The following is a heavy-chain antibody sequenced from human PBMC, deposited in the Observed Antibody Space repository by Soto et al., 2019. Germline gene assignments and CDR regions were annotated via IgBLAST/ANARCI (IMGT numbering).Heavy chain of an antibody. CDR2: ISGSGGST. CDR1: GFTFSGYA. D-gene: IGHD3-22*01. CDR3: AKSKKLMIVVVIPTPDAFDI. J-gene: IGHJ3*02. V-gene: IGHV3-23*01. Sequence: PGGSLRLSCAASGFTFSGYAMSWVRQAPGKGLEWVSAISGSGGSTYYADSVKGRFTISRDNSKNTLYLQMNSLRAEDTAVYYCAKSKKLMIVVVIPTPDAFDIWGQGTMVTVSS.